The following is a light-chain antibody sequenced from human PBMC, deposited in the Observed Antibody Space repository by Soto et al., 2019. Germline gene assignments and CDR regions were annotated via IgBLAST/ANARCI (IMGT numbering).Light chain of an antibody. CDR2: DAS. CDR1: QSVTSN. Sequence: EIVMTQSPATPSVSPGERATLSCRASQSVTSNFAWYQQKPGQAPRLLIYDASTRATGIPARFSGSGSGTEFTLTISSLQSEDFAVYYCQQYNNWPPWTFGRGTKVEIK. V-gene: IGKV3-15*01. J-gene: IGKJ1*01. CDR3: QQYNNWPPWT.